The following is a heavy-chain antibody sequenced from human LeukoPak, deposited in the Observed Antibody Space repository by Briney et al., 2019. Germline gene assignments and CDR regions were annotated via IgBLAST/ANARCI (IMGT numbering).Heavy chain of an antibody. D-gene: IGHD3-22*01. V-gene: IGHV3-30*04. CDR2: TSYDGSNK. Sequence: GGSLRLSCAASGFTFSSYAMHWVRQAPGKGLEWVAVTSYDGSNKYYADSVKGRFTISRDNSKNTLYLQMNSLRAEDTAVYYCARERSPEYYYDSSGYHYPDYWGQGTLVTVSS. CDR3: ARERSPEYYYDSSGYHYPDY. J-gene: IGHJ4*02. CDR1: GFTFSSYA.